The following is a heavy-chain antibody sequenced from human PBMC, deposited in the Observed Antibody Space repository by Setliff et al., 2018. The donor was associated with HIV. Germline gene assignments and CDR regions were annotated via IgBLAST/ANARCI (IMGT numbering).Heavy chain of an antibody. V-gene: IGHV3-7*03. D-gene: IGHD6-13*01. CDR2: IKQDGSEK. CDR1: GFTFSSYW. J-gene: IGHJ3*02. Sequence: PGGSLRLSCAASGFTFSSYWMSWVRQAPGKGLEWVANIKQDGSEKYYVDSVKGRFTISRDNAKNSLYLQMNSLRAEDTAVYYCARGGYSSFDAFDIWGQGTMVTVS. CDR3: ARGGYSSFDAFDI.